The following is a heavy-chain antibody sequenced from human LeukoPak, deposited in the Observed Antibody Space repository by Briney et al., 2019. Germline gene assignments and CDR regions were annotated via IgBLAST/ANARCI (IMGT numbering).Heavy chain of an antibody. CDR3: ARDRLYYDFWSGYYEVDAFDI. CDR1: GGSISSGGYS. Sequence: SQTLSLTCAVSGGSISSGGYSWSWIRQPPGKGLEWIGYIYHSGSTYYNPSLKSRVTISVDTSKNQFSLKLSSVTAADTAVYYCARDRLYYDFWSGYYEVDAFDIWGQGTMVTVSS. CDR2: IYHSGST. J-gene: IGHJ3*02. V-gene: IGHV4-30-2*05. D-gene: IGHD3-3*01.